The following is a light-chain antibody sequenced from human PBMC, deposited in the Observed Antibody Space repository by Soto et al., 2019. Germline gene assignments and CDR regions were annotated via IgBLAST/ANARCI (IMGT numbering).Light chain of an antibody. CDR1: QSVSSN. CDR2: GAS. Sequence: EIVMTQSPATLSVSPGERATLSCRASQSVSSNLAWYQQKPGQAPRLLTYGASPRATGIPARFSGSGSGTDFTPTLSSQPSQDFAIYYCQQYNNWPSITFGQGARLEIK. CDR3: QQYNNWPSIT. J-gene: IGKJ5*01. V-gene: IGKV3-15*01.